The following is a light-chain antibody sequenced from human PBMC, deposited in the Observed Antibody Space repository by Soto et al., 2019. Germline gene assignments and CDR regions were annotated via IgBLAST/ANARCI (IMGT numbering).Light chain of an antibody. V-gene: IGKV1-39*01. CDR3: QQSYSTSWT. Sequence: DIQMTQSPSSLSASVGDRVTITCRASQSISSYLNWYQQKPGKAPKLLIYAAYSLQSGVPSRFSGSGSWTDFTLTISSLQPEDFATYYCQQSYSTSWTFGQGTKVEIK. J-gene: IGKJ1*01. CDR1: QSISSY. CDR2: AAY.